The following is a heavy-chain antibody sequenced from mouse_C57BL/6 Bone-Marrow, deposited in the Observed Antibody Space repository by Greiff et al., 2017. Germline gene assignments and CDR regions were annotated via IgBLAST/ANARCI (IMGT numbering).Heavy chain of an antibody. CDR3: ARKKDGCYVHHWCFDV. D-gene: IGHD2-3*01. Sequence: QVQLQQSGAELARPGASVKLSCKASGYTFTSYGISWVKQRTGQGLEWIGEIYPRSGNTYYNEKFKGKATLTADKSSSTAYMELRSLTSEDSAVXFWARKKDGCYVHHWCFDVWGTGTTVTVSS. CDR1: GYTFTSYG. V-gene: IGHV1-81*01. CDR2: IYPRSGNT. J-gene: IGHJ1*03.